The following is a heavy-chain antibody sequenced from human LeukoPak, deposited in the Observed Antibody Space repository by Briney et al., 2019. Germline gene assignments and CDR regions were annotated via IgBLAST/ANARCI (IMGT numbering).Heavy chain of an antibody. Sequence: PGGSLRLSCAASGFTFSSTWMHWFRQGAGKGLVWVSRITSDGRTTIYADSVKGRFSISRDNAKNTLYLQMNSLRAEDTAVYYCAKSLFYDSSGYYYVFSVAFDIWGQGTMVTVSS. J-gene: IGHJ3*02. D-gene: IGHD3-22*01. CDR2: ITSDGRTT. V-gene: IGHV3-74*01. CDR1: GFTFSSTW. CDR3: AKSLFYDSSGYYYVFSVAFDI.